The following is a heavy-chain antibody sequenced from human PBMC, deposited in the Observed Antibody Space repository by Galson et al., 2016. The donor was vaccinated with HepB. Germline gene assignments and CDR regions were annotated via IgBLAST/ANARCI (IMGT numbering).Heavy chain of an antibody. CDR3: ARRDELLFVDY. CDR1: GGSFSGYY. CDR2: NYYSGST. V-gene: IGHV4-59*12. J-gene: IGHJ4*02. Sequence: SETLSLTCAVYGGSFSGYYWSWIRQPPGEGLEWIGYNYYSGSTRYNPSLKSRVTISVDTSKNLLSLRLSSVTAADTAVYYCARRDELLFVDYWGQGTLVTVSS. D-gene: IGHD2-21*01.